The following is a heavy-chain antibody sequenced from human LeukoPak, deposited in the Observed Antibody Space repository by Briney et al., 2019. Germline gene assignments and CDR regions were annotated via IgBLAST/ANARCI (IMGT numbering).Heavy chain of an antibody. Sequence: ASVKVSCKASGYTFTSYDINWVRQATGQGLEWMGWMNPNSGNTGYAQKFQGRVTITRNTSISTAYMELSSLRSEDTAVYYCARSPIRGGYDHYYYYMDVWGKGTTVTVSS. CDR1: GYTFTSYD. J-gene: IGHJ6*03. D-gene: IGHD5-12*01. CDR3: ARSPIRGGYDHYYYYMDV. CDR2: MNPNSGNT. V-gene: IGHV1-8*03.